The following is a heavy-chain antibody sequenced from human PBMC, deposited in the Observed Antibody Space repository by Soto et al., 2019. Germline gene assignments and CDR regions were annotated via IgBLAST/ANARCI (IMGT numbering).Heavy chain of an antibody. V-gene: IGHV3-15*07. CDR3: IWESKFYSSWQ. J-gene: IGHJ4*02. D-gene: IGHD5-12*01. CDR1: GLTFSGAW. Sequence: GSLRLSCTVSGLTFSGAWLYWVRQAPGKGLEWVGRFKSVGAGGTTEYAAPVKGRFTLSRDDLQNTMYLQMNSLKTDDTAVYFCIWESKFYSSWQWGRGTLVTVSS. CDR2: FKSVGAGGTT.